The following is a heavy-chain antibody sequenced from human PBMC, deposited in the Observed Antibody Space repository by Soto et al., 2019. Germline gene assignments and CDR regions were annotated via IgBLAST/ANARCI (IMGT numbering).Heavy chain of an antibody. V-gene: IGHV3-9*01. D-gene: IGHD6-13*01. Sequence: EVQLVESGGGLVQPGRSLRLSCAASGFTFDDYAMHWVRQAPGKGLEWVSGISWNSGSIGYADSVKGRFTISRDNAKNSLYLQMNSLGAEDKALYYFAKGLYSSSWYWPAQHWGQGTLVTVSS. CDR3: AKGLYSSSWYWPAQH. CDR2: ISWNSGSI. CDR1: GFTFDDYA. J-gene: IGHJ1*01.